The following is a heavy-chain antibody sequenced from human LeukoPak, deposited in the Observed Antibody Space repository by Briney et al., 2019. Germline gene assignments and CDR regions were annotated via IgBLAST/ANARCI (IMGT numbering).Heavy chain of an antibody. V-gene: IGHV4-34*01. J-gene: IGHJ4*02. CDR2: INHSGST. CDR1: GGSFSGYY. Sequence: PSETLSLTCAVYGGSFSGYYWSWIRQPPGKRLEWIGEINHSGSTNYNSSLKSQVTISVDTSKNQFSLKLSSVTAADTAVYYCASSVDTAHDYWGQGTLVTVSS. CDR3: ASSVDTAHDY. D-gene: IGHD5-18*01.